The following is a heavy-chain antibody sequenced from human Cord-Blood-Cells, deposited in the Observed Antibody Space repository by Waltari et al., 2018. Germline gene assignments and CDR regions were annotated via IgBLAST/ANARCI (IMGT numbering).Heavy chain of an antibody. V-gene: IGHV6-1*01. Sequence: QVQLQQSGPGLVKPPPTLSLTCAIPGDSVSSHTAAWTWLRQSPSRGLEWLGRTYYRSKWYNDYAVSVKSRITINPDTSKNQFSLQLNSVTPEDTAVYYCAREDPRGYSYGWSNWFDPWGQGTLVTVSS. CDR3: AREDPRGYSYGWSNWFDP. CDR2: TYYRSKWYN. J-gene: IGHJ5*02. D-gene: IGHD5-18*01. CDR1: GDSVSSHTAA.